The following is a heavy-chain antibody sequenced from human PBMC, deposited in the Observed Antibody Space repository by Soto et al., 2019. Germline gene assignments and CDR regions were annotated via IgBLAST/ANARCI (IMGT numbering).Heavy chain of an antibody. CDR1: GGSISSYY. J-gene: IGHJ6*03. V-gene: IGHV4-59*01. D-gene: IGHD2-2*01. Sequence: SETLSLTCTVSGGSISSYYWSWIRQPPGKGLEWIGYIYYSGSTNYNPSLKSRVTISVDTSKNQFSLKLSSVTAADTAVYYCARVGLEYCSSTSCYYYYYYYMDVWGKGTTVTVSS. CDR3: ARVGLEYCSSTSCYYYYYYYMDV. CDR2: IYYSGST.